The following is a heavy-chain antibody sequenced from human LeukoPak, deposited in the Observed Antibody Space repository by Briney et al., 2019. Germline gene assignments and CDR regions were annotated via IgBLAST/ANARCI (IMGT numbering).Heavy chain of an antibody. CDR3: AKDGFWTTKTSYHGAHFFDH. CDR1: GFTFSSYT. D-gene: IGHD3/OR15-3a*01. J-gene: IGHJ4*02. CDR2: TSYDGSNK. Sequence: GGSLRLSCAASGFTFSSYTMHWVRQAPGEGLEWVEVTSYDGSNKYYADSVKGRFTISRDSSKNTLYLQMNSLRAEDTAVYYCAKDGFWTTKTSYHGAHFFDHWGQGTLVAVSS. V-gene: IGHV3-30-3*01.